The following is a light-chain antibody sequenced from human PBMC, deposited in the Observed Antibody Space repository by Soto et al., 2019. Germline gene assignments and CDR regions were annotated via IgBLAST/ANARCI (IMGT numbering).Light chain of an antibody. CDR3: QQYHTWPIT. J-gene: IGKJ4*01. Sequence: DIVMTQSPATLSVAPGERVTFSCRASQGVSRKLAWYQHKPGQAPRLLISGASTGATGIPARFSGSGSGTEFTLTISSLQSEDCAIYYCQQYHTWPITFGGGTKGESK. CDR2: GAS. V-gene: IGKV3-15*01. CDR1: QGVSRK.